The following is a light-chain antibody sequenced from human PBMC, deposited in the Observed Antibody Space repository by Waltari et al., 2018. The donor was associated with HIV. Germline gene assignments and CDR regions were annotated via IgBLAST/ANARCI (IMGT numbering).Light chain of an antibody. V-gene: IGLV1-40*01. Sequence: QSVLTQPPSVSGAPGQRVTISCTGSSANIGAGYDVHWFQQLPGTAPKLLIYGNTNRPSGVPDRFSGSKSGTSASLAITGLQAEDEADYYCQSYDSGLRAYGFGTGTKVTVL. CDR3: QSYDSGLRAYG. CDR2: GNT. CDR1: SANIGAGYD. J-gene: IGLJ1*01.